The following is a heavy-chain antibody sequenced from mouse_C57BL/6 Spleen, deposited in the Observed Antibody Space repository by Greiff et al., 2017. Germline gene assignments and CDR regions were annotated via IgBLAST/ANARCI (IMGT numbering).Heavy chain of an antibody. V-gene: IGHV1-55*01. CDR2: IYPGSGST. D-gene: IGHD3-2*02. CDR3: ARFSSGYLFDY. J-gene: IGHJ2*01. Sequence: QVHVKQSGAELVKPGASVKMPCKASGYTFTSYWITWVKQRPGQGLEWIGDIYPGSGSTNYNEKFKSKATLTVDTSSSTAYMQLSSLTSEDSAVYYCARFSSGYLFDYWGQGTTLTVSS. CDR1: GYTFTSYW.